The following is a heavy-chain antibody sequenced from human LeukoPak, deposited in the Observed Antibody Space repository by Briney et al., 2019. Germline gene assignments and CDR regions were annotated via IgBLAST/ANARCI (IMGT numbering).Heavy chain of an antibody. CDR1: GFTLSNYA. CDR2: ISGGT. J-gene: IGHJ4*02. V-gene: IGHV3-23*01. Sequence: GGSLRLSCAASGFTLSNYAMNWVRQAPGKGLEWVSAISGGTYYADSVKGRFTISRDISKNTLYLQMNSLRTEDTAVYHCVKSPLGDCSNTRCSDRWGQGILVTVSS. D-gene: IGHD2-2*01. CDR3: VKSPLGDCSNTRCSDR.